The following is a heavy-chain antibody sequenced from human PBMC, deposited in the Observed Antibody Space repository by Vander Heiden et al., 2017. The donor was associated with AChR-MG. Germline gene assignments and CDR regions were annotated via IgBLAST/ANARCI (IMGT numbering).Heavy chain of an antibody. D-gene: IGHD2-2*02. CDR3: ARGIPDAFDI. Sequence: QVQVQQSGPGLVRPSQTLSLTCAIFGDRVSSNSVAWNWIRQSPSRGLEWLGRTYYRSKWYKDEAVFVKSRITINSDTSKNQFSLKLSSVTPEDTAIYYGARGIPDAFDIWGQGTTVTVSS. CDR1: GDRVSSNSVA. J-gene: IGHJ3*02. V-gene: IGHV6-1*01. CDR2: TYYRSKWYK.